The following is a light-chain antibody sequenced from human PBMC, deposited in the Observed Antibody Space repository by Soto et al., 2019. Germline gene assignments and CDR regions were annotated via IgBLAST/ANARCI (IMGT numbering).Light chain of an antibody. V-gene: IGKV3-20*01. CDR1: QSVRSSY. Sequence: EIVLTQSPGTLSLSPGERATLSCRASQSVRSSYLAWYQQKPCQAPRLLIYGESSRATGIPDRFSGSGSGADFTLTISRLEPEDFAVYYCQQYGNSPYTFGQGPKLEIK. CDR3: QQYGNSPYT. J-gene: IGKJ2*01. CDR2: GES.